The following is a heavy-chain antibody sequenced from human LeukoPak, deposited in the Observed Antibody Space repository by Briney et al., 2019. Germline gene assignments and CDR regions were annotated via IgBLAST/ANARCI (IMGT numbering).Heavy chain of an antibody. CDR2: IRWDIGSI. D-gene: IGHD6-13*01. Sequence: GGSLRPSCAASGFTFDDYAMHWVRQAPGQGREWVSGIRWDIGSIAYAESLKGRFTISRDNAKNSLYLLMNSLRAEDTALYYCTKAHLQSSSWYPQGGMDVWGQGTTVTVSS. J-gene: IGHJ6*02. CDR3: TKAHLQSSSWYPQGGMDV. V-gene: IGHV3-9*01. CDR1: GFTFDDYA.